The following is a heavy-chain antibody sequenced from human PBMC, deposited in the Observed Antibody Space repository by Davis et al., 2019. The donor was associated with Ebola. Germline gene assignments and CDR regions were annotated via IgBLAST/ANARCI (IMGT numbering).Heavy chain of an antibody. CDR2: ISPRDSDI. D-gene: IGHD3-3*02. J-gene: IGHJ5*02. CDR3: ARQSHHFLSGPRTWFDP. V-gene: IGHV5-51*01. CDR1: GYLFTSFW. Sequence: GESLKISCKTSGYLFTSFWIGWVRQMPGKGLEWMGIISPRDSDIRYSPSFQGQVTISVDMSITTAYLQWGGLKASDSAMYYCARQSHHFLSGPRTWFDPWGQGTLVTVSS.